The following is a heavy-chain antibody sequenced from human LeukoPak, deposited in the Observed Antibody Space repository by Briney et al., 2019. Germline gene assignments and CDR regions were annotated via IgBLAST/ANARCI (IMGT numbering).Heavy chain of an antibody. V-gene: IGHV1-3*01. CDR2: INAGNGNT. CDR3: ARDPGAAADVFDY. CDR1: GYPFTSYA. Sequence: ASVKVSCKASGYPFTSYAMHWVRQAPGQRLEWMGWINAGNGNTKYSQKFQGRVTITRDTSASTAYMELSSLRSEDTAVYYCARDPGAAADVFDYWGQGTLVTVSS. J-gene: IGHJ4*02. D-gene: IGHD6-13*01.